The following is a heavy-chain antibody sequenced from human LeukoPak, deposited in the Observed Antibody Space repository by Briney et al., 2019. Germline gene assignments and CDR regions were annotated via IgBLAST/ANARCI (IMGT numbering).Heavy chain of an antibody. CDR2: ISGSGGST. D-gene: IGHD2-2*01. V-gene: IGHV3-23*01. Sequence: GGSLRLSCAASGFTFSSYAMSWVRQAPGKGLEWVAAISGSGGSTYYADSVKGRFTISRDNSKNTLYLQMNSLRAEDTAVYYCAKDGVPAAWKSYYYYYMDVWGKGTTVTVSS. J-gene: IGHJ6*03. CDR1: GFTFSSYA. CDR3: AKDGVPAAWKSYYYYYMDV.